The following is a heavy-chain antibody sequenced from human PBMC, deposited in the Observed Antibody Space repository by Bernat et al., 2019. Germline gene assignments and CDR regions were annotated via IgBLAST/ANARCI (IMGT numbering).Heavy chain of an antibody. CDR1: GFTFSSYS. Sequence: EVQLVESGGGLVKPGGSLRLSCAASGFTFSSYSMIWVRQAPGKGLEWVSSITSTSSYIYYADSVKGRFTISRDNAKNSLYLQMNSLSAEDTAVYYCARERSSSSHSDYWGQGTLVTVSS. J-gene: IGHJ4*02. V-gene: IGHV3-21*01. CDR3: ARERSSSSHSDY. CDR2: ITSTSSYI. D-gene: IGHD6-6*01.